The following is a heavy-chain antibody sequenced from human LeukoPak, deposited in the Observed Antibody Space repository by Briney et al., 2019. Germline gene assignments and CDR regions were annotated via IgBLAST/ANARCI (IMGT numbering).Heavy chain of an antibody. CDR3: ARHADYGGYLDY. Sequence: TSETLSLTCTVSGGSITSYYWSWIRQPPGKGLEWIGYIYYSGSTNYNPSLKSRVTVSVDTSKIQLSLRLTSVTAADTAVYYCARHADYGGYLDYWGQGTLVTVSS. J-gene: IGHJ4*02. CDR1: GGSITSYY. V-gene: IGHV4-59*08. CDR2: IYYSGST. D-gene: IGHD4-23*01.